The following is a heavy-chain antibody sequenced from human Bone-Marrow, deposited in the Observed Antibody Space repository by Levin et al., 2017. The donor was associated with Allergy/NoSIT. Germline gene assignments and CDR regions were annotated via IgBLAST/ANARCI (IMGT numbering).Heavy chain of an antibody. J-gene: IGHJ4*02. V-gene: IGHV3-30*18. CDR3: AKDREESSGWYGFDY. D-gene: IGHD6-19*01. CDR2: ISYDGSNK. Sequence: GGSLRLSCAASGFTFSSYGMHWVRQAPGKGLEWVAVISYDGSNKYYADSVKGRFTISRDNSKNTLYLQMNSLRAEDTAVYYCAKDREESSGWYGFDYWGQGTLVTVSS. CDR1: GFTFSSYG.